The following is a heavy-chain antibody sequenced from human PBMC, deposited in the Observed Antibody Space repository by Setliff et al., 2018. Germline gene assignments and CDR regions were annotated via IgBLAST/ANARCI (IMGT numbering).Heavy chain of an antibody. CDR1: GFDFKTHW. D-gene: IGHD3-22*01. Sequence: LRLSCAASGFDFKTHWMDWARPAPGKGLEWVANIKEDGSQRNYVDAVRGRFTISRDNAKNSLDLQMNNLRDEDTAVYYCARDRWKVIVNRGDDAFDLWGQGTMVTVSS. J-gene: IGHJ3*01. CDR2: IKEDGSQR. V-gene: IGHV3-7*01. CDR3: ARDRWKVIVNRGDDAFDL.